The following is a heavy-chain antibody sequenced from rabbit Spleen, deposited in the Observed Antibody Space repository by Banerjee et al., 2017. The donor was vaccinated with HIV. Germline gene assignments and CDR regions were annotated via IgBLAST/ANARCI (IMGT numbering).Heavy chain of an antibody. CDR2: IDTDGSGFT. J-gene: IGHJ6*01. D-gene: IGHD1-1*01. Sequence: QSLEESGGDLVKPGASLTLTCTASGFDLNNYYYMCWVRQAPGKGLEWIACIDTDGSGFTYFASWAKGRFTISKTSSTTVTLEVTSLTAADTATYFCARDTSSSFSSYGMDLWGPGTLVTVS. CDR1: GFDLNNYYY. CDR3: ARDTSSSFSSYGMDL. V-gene: IGHV1S40*01.